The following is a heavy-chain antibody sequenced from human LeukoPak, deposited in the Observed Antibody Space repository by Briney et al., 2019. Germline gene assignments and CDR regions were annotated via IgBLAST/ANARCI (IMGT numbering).Heavy chain of an antibody. Sequence: GASVKVSCKAYGYTFTSYYFHWVRQAPGQGLEWMGMINPGVDSTSYAQKFQGRVTMTRDTSTSTVYMELSSLRSDDTAVYYCARVTSRFWTGYYDPFDIWGQGTMVTVSS. CDR1: GYTFTSYY. CDR3: ARVTSRFWTGYYDPFDI. J-gene: IGHJ3*02. D-gene: IGHD3/OR15-3a*01. V-gene: IGHV1-46*01. CDR2: INPGVDST.